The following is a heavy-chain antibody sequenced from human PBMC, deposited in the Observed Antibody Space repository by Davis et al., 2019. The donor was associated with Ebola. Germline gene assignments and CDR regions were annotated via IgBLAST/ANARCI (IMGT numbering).Heavy chain of an antibody. J-gene: IGHJ6*02. CDR1: GFTFSSYT. V-gene: IGHV3-21*01. D-gene: IGHD3-16*02. CDR3: VREYRYGSGQYGMDV. Sequence: PGGSLRLSCAGSGFTFSSYTMNWVRQAPGKGLEWVSTITSAGGYLYEADSVKGRFTVSRDNAENTLYLQLNSLRADDTAVYYSVREYRYGSGQYGMDVWGQGTTVIVSS. CDR2: ITSAGGYL.